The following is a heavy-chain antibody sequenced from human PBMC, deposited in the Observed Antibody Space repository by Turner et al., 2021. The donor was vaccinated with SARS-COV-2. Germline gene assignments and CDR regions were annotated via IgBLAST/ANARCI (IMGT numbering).Heavy chain of an antibody. V-gene: IGHV3-23*01. CDR2: ISGGGGST. CDR1: GPTFSTYA. CDR3: AKRSSSSSSYYYGMDV. D-gene: IGHD6-6*01. Sequence: DVQLLESGGGLVQPWGSLRLSCAASGPTFSTYAMSWVRQAPGKGVEWVSAISGGGGSTYYADSVKGRFTISRDNSKNTLYLQMNSLRAEDTAVYHCAKRSSSSSSYYYGMDVWGQGTTVTVSS. J-gene: IGHJ6*02.